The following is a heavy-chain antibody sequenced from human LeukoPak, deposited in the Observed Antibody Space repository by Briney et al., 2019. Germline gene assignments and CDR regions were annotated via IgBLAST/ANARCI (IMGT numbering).Heavy chain of an antibody. Sequence: AETLSLTCTVSGYSISSGYYWGWIRQPPGNGLEWIGSIYHSGSTYYNPSLKSRVTISVDTSKNQFSLKHSSVTAADTAVYYCARDHGILSDYWGQGTLVTVSS. V-gene: IGHV4-38-2*02. CDR3: ARDHGILSDY. J-gene: IGHJ4*02. D-gene: IGHD5-18*01. CDR2: IYHSGST. CDR1: GYSISSGYY.